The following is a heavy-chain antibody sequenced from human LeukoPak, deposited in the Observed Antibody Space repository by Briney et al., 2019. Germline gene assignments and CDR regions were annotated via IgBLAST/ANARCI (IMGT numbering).Heavy chain of an antibody. V-gene: IGHV3-33*03. Sequence: GRSLRLSCAASGFTFSDYGMQWVRQAPGKGLECLSVIWSGGSIADYAESARGRFTISRDNPKNTVYLQMNSLRAEDMAIYFCTRVATAGTWTDYWGQGTLVTVSS. CDR2: IWSGGSIA. CDR3: TRVATAGTWTDY. D-gene: IGHD6-25*01. CDR1: GFTFSDYG. J-gene: IGHJ4*02.